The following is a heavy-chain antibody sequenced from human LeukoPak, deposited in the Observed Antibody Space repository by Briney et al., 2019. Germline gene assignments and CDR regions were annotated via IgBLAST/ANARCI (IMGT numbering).Heavy chain of an antibody. Sequence: SETLSLTCTVSGGSISSYYWSWIRQPPGKGLEWIGYIYYSGSTNYNPSLKSRVTISVDTSKNQFSLKLSSVTAADTAVYYCATSYYYDSSGYYYRYWGQGTLVTVSS. CDR3: ATSYYYDSSGYYYRY. CDR1: GGSISSYY. D-gene: IGHD3-22*01. CDR2: IYYSGST. V-gene: IGHV4-59*01. J-gene: IGHJ4*02.